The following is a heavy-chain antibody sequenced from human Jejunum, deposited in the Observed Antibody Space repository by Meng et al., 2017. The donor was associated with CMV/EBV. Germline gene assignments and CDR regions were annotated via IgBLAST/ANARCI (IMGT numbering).Heavy chain of an antibody. Sequence: SCAASGITFTSYWMSWVRQAPGKGLEWVANIKQDGSEKFYVDSVKGRFSISRDNAKNSLYLQMNSLRAEDTAVYYCARNARGSGYWGQGTLVTVSS. CDR1: GITFTSYW. D-gene: IGHD3-10*01. CDR2: IKQDGSEK. CDR3: ARNARGSGY. J-gene: IGHJ4*02. V-gene: IGHV3-7*01.